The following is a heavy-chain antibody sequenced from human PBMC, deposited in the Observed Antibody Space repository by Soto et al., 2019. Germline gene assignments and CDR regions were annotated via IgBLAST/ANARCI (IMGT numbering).Heavy chain of an antibody. Sequence: QVQLVQSGAEVKKPGSSVKVSCEASGGTFSNYAISWVRQAPGQGREWMGGIIPMFGTANYAQQLQGRVTITAGESTSTAYMEVSSLRSDDTAVYYCAIGYFYHRRQDALHIWGQGTMVTVSS. J-gene: IGHJ3*02. CDR1: GGTFSNYA. CDR2: IIPMFGTA. V-gene: IGHV1-69*01. CDR3: AIGYFYHRRQDALHI. D-gene: IGHD3-22*01.